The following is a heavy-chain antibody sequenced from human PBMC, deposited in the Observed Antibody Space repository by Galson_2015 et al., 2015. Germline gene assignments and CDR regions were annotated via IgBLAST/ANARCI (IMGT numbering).Heavy chain of an antibody. CDR2: IYSGGST. CDR1: GFTVSSNY. J-gene: IGHJ3*02. Sequence: SLRLSCAASGFTVSSNYMSWVRQAPGKGLEWVSVIYSGGSTYYADSVKGRFTISRDNSKNTLYLQMNSLRAEDTAVYYCARVSIALGGAFDIWGQGTMVTVSS. CDR3: ARVSIALGGAFDI. V-gene: IGHV3-53*01. D-gene: IGHD6-19*01.